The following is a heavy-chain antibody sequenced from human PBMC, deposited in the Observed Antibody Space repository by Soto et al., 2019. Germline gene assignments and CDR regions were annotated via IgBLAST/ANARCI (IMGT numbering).Heavy chain of an antibody. CDR3: ARDLGGWPDY. Sequence: ASVKVSCKASDYTFANYGISWVRQAPGQRLEWMGWISAYNGNTNYAQKFQGRVTITRDTSASTAYMELSSLRSEDTAVYYCARDLGGWPDYWGQGTLVTVSS. CDR2: ISAYNGNT. CDR1: DYTFANYG. J-gene: IGHJ4*02. V-gene: IGHV1-18*01. D-gene: IGHD2-15*01.